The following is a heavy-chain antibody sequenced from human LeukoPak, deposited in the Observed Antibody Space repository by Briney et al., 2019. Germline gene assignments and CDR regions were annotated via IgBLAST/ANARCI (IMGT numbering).Heavy chain of an antibody. V-gene: IGHV4-39*01. CDR1: GFSFSHTW. J-gene: IGHJ3*02. CDR2: IYYSGST. Sequence: GSLRLSCAGSGFSFSHTWMNWVRQPPGKGLEWIRRIYYSGSTYYNPSLKSRVTISVDTSKNQFSLKLSSVTAADTAVYYCARRGLYYYGSGSYYLEAFDIWGQGTMVTVSS. D-gene: IGHD3-10*01. CDR3: ARRGLYYYGSGSYYLEAFDI.